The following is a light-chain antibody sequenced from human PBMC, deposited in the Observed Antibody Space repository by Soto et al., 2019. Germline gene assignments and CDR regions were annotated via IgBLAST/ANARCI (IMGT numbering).Light chain of an antibody. Sequence: QSALTQPASVSGSPGQSITISCTGTSSDVGGYNYVSWYQQHPGKAPKLMIYDVSNRPSGVSNRFSGSKSANTASLTISGLQAEDEADYYRSSYTGSSTYVVFGGGTKVTVL. J-gene: IGLJ2*01. V-gene: IGLV2-14*01. CDR2: DVS. CDR3: SSYTGSSTYVV. CDR1: SSDVGGYNY.